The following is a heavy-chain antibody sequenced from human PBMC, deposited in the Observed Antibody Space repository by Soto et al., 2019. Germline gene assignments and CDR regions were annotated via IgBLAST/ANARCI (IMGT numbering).Heavy chain of an antibody. CDR3: AGAYYYDSSGYYIPTSYYGMDV. J-gene: IGHJ6*02. V-gene: IGHV1-58*01. Sequence: ASVKVSCKASGFTFTSSAVQWVRQARGQRLEWIGWIVVGSGNTNYAQKFQERVTITRDMSTSTAYMELSSLRSEDTAVYYCAGAYYYDSSGYYIPTSYYGMDVWGQGTTVTVSS. D-gene: IGHD3-22*01. CDR1: GFTFTSSA. CDR2: IVVGSGNT.